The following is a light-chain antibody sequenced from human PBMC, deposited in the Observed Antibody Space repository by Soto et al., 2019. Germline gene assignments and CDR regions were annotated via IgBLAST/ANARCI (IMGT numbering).Light chain of an antibody. CDR1: QSISSH. V-gene: IGKV1-39*01. Sequence: DFQMTQSPSSLSASVGDRFTITCRASQSISSHLHWYQQKPGTVPKLLIYDASNLQSGVPSRFSGSGFGTDFTLTISSLQPEDFATYFCQEGLFTPYAFGQGTTVDIK. CDR3: QEGLFTPYA. J-gene: IGKJ2*01. CDR2: DAS.